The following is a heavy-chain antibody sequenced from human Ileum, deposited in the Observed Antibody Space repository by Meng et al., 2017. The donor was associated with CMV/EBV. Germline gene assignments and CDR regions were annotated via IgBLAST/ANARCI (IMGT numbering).Heavy chain of an antibody. CDR1: AFTFSSYI. Sequence: GASLKISCAASAFTFSSYIMNWVRQAPGKGLEWSSSIISSSGSIYYADSVKGRFSISSDNAKNSLYLQMNSLRAEDTAVYYCAISVDIVADISGYYYYGMDVWGQGTTVTVSS. V-gene: IGHV3-21*01. CDR3: AISVDIVADISGYYYYGMDV. J-gene: IGHJ6*02. CDR2: IISSSGSI. D-gene: IGHD5-12*01.